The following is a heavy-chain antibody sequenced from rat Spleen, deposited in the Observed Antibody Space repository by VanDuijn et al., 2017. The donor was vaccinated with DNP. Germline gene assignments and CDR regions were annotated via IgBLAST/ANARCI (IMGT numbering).Heavy chain of an antibody. J-gene: IGHJ1*01. CDR2: ISSGGSS. V-gene: IGHV2S8*01. Sequence: QVQLKESGPGPVQPSQTLSLTCTVSGFSLTKFGISWVRQSPGKGLEWIVAISSGGSSYYNSAVQSRLSISRDTSKSQVFLKMNSLQPEDTGTYYCARHFGSFDFWGPGTMVTVSS. CDR3: ARHFGSFDF. CDR1: GFSLTKFG. D-gene: IGHD4-6*01.